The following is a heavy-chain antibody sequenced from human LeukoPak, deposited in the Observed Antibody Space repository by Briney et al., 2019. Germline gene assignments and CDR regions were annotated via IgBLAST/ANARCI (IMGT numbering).Heavy chain of an antibody. V-gene: IGHV4-59*01. CDR1: GVSISGYY. D-gene: IGHD6-19*01. J-gene: IGHJ4*02. CDR2: LYCPGST. Sequence: PSETLSLTCTVSGVSISGYYCSWIRKPPGKGLEWIGYLYCPGSTKYNPSLKSRVSISLDTSKNVFSLKLSSVTATDTAVYYCARQHSSGWYYFDSWGQGTPVTVSS. CDR3: ARQHSSGWYYFDS.